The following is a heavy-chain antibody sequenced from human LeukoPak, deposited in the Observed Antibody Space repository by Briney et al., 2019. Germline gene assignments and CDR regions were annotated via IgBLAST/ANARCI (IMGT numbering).Heavy chain of an antibody. D-gene: IGHD4-23*01. V-gene: IGHV3-66*01. Sequence: TGGSLRLSCAASGFTVSSNYMSWVRQAPGKGLEWVSVIYSGGSTYYADSVKGRFTISRDNSKNTLYLQMNSLRAEDTAVYYCARGGLRWPHYFDYWGQGTLVTVSS. CDR3: ARGGLRWPHYFDY. CDR1: GFTVSSNY. CDR2: IYSGGST. J-gene: IGHJ4*02.